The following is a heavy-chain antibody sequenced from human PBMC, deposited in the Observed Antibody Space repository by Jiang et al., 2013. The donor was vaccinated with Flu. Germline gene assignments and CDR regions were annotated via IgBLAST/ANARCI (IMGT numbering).Heavy chain of an antibody. V-gene: IGHV4-30-4*01. Sequence: GPGLVKPSETLSLTCNVSGDSISSGDFYWSWIRQPPGEGLEWIGYIYYSGTTYYNPSLKSRIIISVDTSKNQFSLKLSSVTAADTAVYYCARDRVNDILTGPRFDPWGQGTLVTVSS. CDR1: GDSISSGDFY. CDR2: IYYSGTT. J-gene: IGHJ5*02. CDR3: ARDRVNDILTGPRFDP. D-gene: IGHD3-9*01.